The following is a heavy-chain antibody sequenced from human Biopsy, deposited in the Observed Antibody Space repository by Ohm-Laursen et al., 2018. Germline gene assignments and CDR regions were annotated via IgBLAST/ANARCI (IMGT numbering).Heavy chain of an antibody. V-gene: IGHV4-34*01. CDR3: ARGSGYFKLDV. J-gene: IGHJ6*02. CDR2: INQSGST. Sequence: DTLSLTCAVNGESSSGYFWNWIRQPPGKGLEWIGEINQSGSTKYNPSLKRRATLSAGSSNSQFSLRLTSVTAADTAIYYCARGSGYFKLDVWGQGTTVTVSS. CDR1: GESSSGYF. D-gene: IGHD5-12*01.